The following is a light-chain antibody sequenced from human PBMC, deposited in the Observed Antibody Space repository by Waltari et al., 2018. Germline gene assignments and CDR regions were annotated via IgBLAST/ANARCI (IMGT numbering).Light chain of an antibody. CDR3: QQSYSSPFT. CDR1: QSIASY. J-gene: IGKJ3*01. CDR2: SAS. Sequence: DIQLTQSPSSLYASVGDRVTITCRARQSIASYLNWYQQKPGKAPKFLIYSASSLQSGVPSRFSGSRSGTDCTLTINSLQPEDFAVYYCQQSYSSPFTFGPGTRVDIK. V-gene: IGKV1-39*01.